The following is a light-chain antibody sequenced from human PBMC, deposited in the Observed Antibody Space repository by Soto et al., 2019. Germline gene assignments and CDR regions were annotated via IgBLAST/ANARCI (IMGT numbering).Light chain of an antibody. CDR2: GTS. CDR3: QQYGSSPRT. Sequence: EIVLTQSPGTLSLSPGERATLSCRASQNVGSRYLAWYQQKPGQAPRLLIYGTSNRATGIPEGFSRSWAGKDFRLNTRSLGTGDLAVYYCQQYGSSPRTFGQGTKVEIK. CDR1: QNVGSRY. J-gene: IGKJ1*01. V-gene: IGKV3-20*01.